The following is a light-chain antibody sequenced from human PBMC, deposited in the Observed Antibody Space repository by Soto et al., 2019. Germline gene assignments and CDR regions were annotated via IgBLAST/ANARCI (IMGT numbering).Light chain of an antibody. V-gene: IGLV1-51*01. Sequence: QSVLTQPPSVSAAPGQKVTISCSGSNSNIGNHYVSWYQQLPGTAPKLLIYDNNNRPSGIPDRFSGSKSGTSATLGITGLQTGDEADYYCGTWDSSLTAVVFGGGTKLTVL. CDR1: NSNIGNHY. CDR2: DNN. CDR3: GTWDSSLTAVV. J-gene: IGLJ2*01.